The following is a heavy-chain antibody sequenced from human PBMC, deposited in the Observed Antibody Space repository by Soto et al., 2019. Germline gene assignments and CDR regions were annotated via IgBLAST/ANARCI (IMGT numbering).Heavy chain of an antibody. J-gene: IGHJ4*02. CDR2: IIPIFGTA. CDR1: GGTFSSYA. CDR3: ARGRRLRDSSGYYFDY. D-gene: IGHD3-22*01. Sequence: QVQLVQSGAEVKKPGSSVKVSCKASGGTFSSYAISWVRQAPGQGLEWMGGIIPIFGTANYAQKFQGRVTITADESTSTAYMELSSLRSEDTTVYYCARGRRLRDSSGYYFDYWGQGTLVTVSS. V-gene: IGHV1-69*01.